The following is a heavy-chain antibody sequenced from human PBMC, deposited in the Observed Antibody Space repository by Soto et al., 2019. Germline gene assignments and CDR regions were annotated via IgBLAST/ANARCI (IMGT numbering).Heavy chain of an antibody. Sequence: PGGSLRLSCEASGFTFSSYGFHWVRQAPGKGLEWVAVIWYDGSKTYYVESVKGRFTISRDNSKNTLYLQMNSLRAEDTAVYCCARDLGSTNYYFDYWGLGTLVTVS. D-gene: IGHD5-12*01. V-gene: IGHV3-33*01. CDR1: GFTFSSYG. CDR2: IWYDGSKT. CDR3: ARDLGSTNYYFDY. J-gene: IGHJ4*02.